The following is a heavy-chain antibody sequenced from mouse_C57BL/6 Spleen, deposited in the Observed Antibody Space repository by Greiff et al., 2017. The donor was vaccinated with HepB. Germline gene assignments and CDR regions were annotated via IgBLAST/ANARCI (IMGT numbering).Heavy chain of an antibody. D-gene: IGHD1-1*01. J-gene: IGHJ2*01. V-gene: IGHV5-17*01. CDR1: GFTFSDYG. CDR3: ARGTTVYYFDY. CDR2: ISSGSSTI. Sequence: EVKVEESGGGLVKPGGSLKLSCAASGFTFSDYGMHWVRQAPEKGLEWVAYISSGSSTIYYADTVKGRFTISRDNAKNTLFLQMTSLRSEDTAMYYCARGTTVYYFDYWGQGTTLTVSS.